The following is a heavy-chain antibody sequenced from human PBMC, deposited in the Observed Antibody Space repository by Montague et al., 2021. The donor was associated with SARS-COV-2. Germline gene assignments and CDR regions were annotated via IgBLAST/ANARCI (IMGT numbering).Heavy chain of an antibody. D-gene: IGHD3-16*02. CDR3: DRPPRGARYIDGLDF. Sequence: SETLSLTCTVSGDSISDYYWSWIRQPPGMGLEWVGYVLYNRATNFNPPLKSRVISSLDTSKSQFSLRLRSVTAADTALYYCDRPPRGARYIDGLDFWGQGTMVTVSS. CDR1: GDSISDYY. J-gene: IGHJ6*02. V-gene: IGHV4-59*03. CDR2: VLYNRAT.